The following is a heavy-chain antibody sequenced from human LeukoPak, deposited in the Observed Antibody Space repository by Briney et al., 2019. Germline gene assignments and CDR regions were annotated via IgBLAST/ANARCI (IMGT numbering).Heavy chain of an antibody. CDR1: GGSFANYW. CDR2: IYPGDSDT. Sequence: AASLQISCQGSGGSFANYWIGWGRRLPGKDLEWMGIIYPGDSDTRYSPSFHGQVTISADKSISTAYLQWSSLKASDTAMYYCARLQVGSGWYFHYGGQGTLVTVS. CDR3: ARLQVGSGWYFHY. V-gene: IGHV5-51*01. D-gene: IGHD6-19*01. J-gene: IGHJ4*02.